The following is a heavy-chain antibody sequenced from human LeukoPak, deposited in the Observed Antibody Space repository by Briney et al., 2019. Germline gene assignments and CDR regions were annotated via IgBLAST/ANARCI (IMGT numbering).Heavy chain of an antibody. D-gene: IGHD3-22*01. CDR1: GGSISSSSYY. V-gene: IGHV4-39*01. Sequence: SETLSLTCTVSGGSISSSSYYWGWIRQPPGKGLEWIGSIYYSGSTYYNPSLKSRVTISVDTSKNQFSLKLSSVTAADTAVYYCARQWYDSSGYFTPNYYYYYMDVWGKGTTVTVSS. CDR2: IYYSGST. J-gene: IGHJ6*03. CDR3: ARQWYDSSGYFTPNYYYYYMDV.